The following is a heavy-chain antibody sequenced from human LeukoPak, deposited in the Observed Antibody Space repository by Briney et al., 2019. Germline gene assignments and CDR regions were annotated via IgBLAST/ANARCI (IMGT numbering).Heavy chain of an antibody. Sequence: GASVKVSCKGSGGTFSSYAISWVGQAPGQGLEWMGRIIPILGIANYAQKFQGRVTITADKSTSTAYMELSSLRSEDTAVYYCARDFSWTGDYYYYGMDTWGQGTTVTVSS. J-gene: IGHJ6*02. CDR2: IIPILGIA. V-gene: IGHV1-69*04. CDR1: GGTFSSYA. CDR3: ARDFSWTGDYYYYGMDT. D-gene: IGHD2-15*01.